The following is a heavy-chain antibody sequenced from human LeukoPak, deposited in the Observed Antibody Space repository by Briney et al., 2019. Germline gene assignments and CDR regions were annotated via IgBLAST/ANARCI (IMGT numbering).Heavy chain of an antibody. CDR1: GGSVSSYY. CDR2: IFYGGST. V-gene: IGHV4-59*02. D-gene: IGHD3-22*01. Sequence: SEALSLTCTVSGGSVSSYYRSWIRQLPGKGLEWIGFIFYGGSTNYNPSLKSRVTISEDTSKNQFSLKLSSVTAADTAVYYCARSGFRDYYFAMDVWGQGTTVTVSS. CDR3: ARSGFRDYYFAMDV. J-gene: IGHJ6*02.